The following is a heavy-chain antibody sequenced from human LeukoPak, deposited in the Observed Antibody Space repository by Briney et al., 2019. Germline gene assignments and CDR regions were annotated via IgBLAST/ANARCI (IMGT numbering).Heavy chain of an antibody. CDR1: GFTFSSYA. CDR3: AKSGSGWYYFDY. Sequence: GGSLRLSCAASGFTFSSYAMSWVRQAPGKGLEWVSAISGSGGTTYYADSVKGRLTISRDNSKNTLYLQMNSLRAEDTAVYYYAKSGSGWYYFDYWGQGTLVTVSS. V-gene: IGHV3-23*01. CDR2: ISGSGGTT. D-gene: IGHD6-19*01. J-gene: IGHJ4*02.